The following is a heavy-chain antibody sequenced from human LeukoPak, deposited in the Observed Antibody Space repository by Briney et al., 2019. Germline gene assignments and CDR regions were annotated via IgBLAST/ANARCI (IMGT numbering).Heavy chain of an antibody. Sequence: GGSLRLSCTTSGFSFNNNGMSWVRQAPGKGLECVSAISGSGRSTYYADSVKGRFTISRDNSKNTLYLQMNSLRAEDTAVYYCARVSGTIRVWPQPFGDGMDVWGQGTTVTVSS. D-gene: IGHD3-10*01. CDR1: GFSFNNNG. CDR2: ISGSGRST. CDR3: ARVSGTIRVWPQPFGDGMDV. J-gene: IGHJ6*02. V-gene: IGHV3-23*01.